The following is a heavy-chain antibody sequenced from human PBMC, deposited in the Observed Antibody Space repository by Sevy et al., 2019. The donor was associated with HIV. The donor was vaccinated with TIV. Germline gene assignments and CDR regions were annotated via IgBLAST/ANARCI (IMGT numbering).Heavy chain of an antibody. CDR3: AKGGLVGYYYGMDV. D-gene: IGHD6-6*01. Sequence: GGSLRLSCAASGFTFDDYAMHWVRQAPGKGLEWVSGISWNSGSIGYADSVKGRFTISRDNAKNSLYLQMNSLRADDTALYYCAKGGLVGYYYGMDVWGQGTTVTVSS. V-gene: IGHV3-9*01. J-gene: IGHJ6*02. CDR1: GFTFDDYA. CDR2: ISWNSGSI.